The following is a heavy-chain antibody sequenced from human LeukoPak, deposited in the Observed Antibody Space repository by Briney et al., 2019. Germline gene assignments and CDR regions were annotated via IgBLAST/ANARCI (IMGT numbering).Heavy chain of an antibody. D-gene: IGHD3-22*01. CDR1: GSIFGHIG. CDR2: FSAYYGDT. CDR3: ARENYYDGSGSPSASAPVDH. Sequence: ASVKVSCKTSGSIFGHIGISWVGQPPGQGPDWLGWFSAYYGDTKYAQKFQGRVTMTRDTSTSTVYMELRSLRSDDTAVYYCARENYYDGSGSPSASAPVDHWGQGTLVTVSS. J-gene: IGHJ4*02. V-gene: IGHV1-18*01.